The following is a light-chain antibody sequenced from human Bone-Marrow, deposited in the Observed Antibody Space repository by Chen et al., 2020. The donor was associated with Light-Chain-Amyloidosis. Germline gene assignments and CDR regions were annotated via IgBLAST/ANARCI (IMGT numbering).Light chain of an antibody. J-gene: IGKJ4*01. Sequence: ELVLTQPPCTLSLSPGEGANLSCRASQTISSKDLTWYQQKFGQAPRLLIYGSSSRATGIPDRFTGSGSGTDFTLNINRLEPEDFAMYYCQQYGTSPLTFGGGTKVEIK. CDR1: QTISSKD. CDR3: QQYGTSPLT. V-gene: IGKV3-20*01. CDR2: GSS.